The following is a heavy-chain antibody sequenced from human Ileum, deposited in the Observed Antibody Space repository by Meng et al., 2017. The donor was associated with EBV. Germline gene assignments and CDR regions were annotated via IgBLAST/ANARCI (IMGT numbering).Heavy chain of an antibody. CDR2: VYHDGAT. CDR1: GDSVSGSDW. D-gene: IGHD3-10*01. Sequence: QVQLQESGPGLVKPSGTPCLTCAASGDSVSGSDWWSWVRQPPGKGLEWIGEVYHDGATNYHPPLKSRVTISLDKSKNEVNLHLNSLTAADTAVYFCARSSPIVRGLDYWGQGTLVTVSS. CDR3: ARSSPIVRGLDY. V-gene: IGHV4-4*02. J-gene: IGHJ4*02.